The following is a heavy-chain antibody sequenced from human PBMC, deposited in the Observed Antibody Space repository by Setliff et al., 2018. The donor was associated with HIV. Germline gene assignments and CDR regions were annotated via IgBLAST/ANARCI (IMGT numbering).Heavy chain of an antibody. Sequence: PGGSLRLFCAASGFTFDDYGMSWVRQAPGKGLEWVSGINWNGGSTGYADYVKGRFTISRDNAKNSLYLQMNSLRPDDAALYSCANCRRGPRCYAPDSWGQGALVTVSS. CDR1: GFTFDDYG. J-gene: IGHJ4*02. D-gene: IGHD2-2*01. V-gene: IGHV3-20*04. CDR3: ANCRRGPRCYAPDS. CDR2: INWNGGST.